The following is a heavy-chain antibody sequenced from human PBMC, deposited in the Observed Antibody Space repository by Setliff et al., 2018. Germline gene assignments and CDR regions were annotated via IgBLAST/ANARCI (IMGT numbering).Heavy chain of an antibody. CDR3: GKASSSWYRGIYYYYYYMDV. V-gene: IGHV3-23*01. CDR2: ISSGGNT. Sequence: PGGSLRLSCAASGFTFNAYAMSWVRQAPGKGLEWVSGISSGGNTYYADSVKGRFTISRDNSKNTLYLQMNSLRAEDTAVYYCGKASSSWYRGIYYYYYYMDVWGKGTTVTVSS. CDR1: GFTFNAYA. J-gene: IGHJ6*03. D-gene: IGHD6-13*01.